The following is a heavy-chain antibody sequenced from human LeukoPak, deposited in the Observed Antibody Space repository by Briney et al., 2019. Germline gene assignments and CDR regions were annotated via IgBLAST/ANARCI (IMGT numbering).Heavy chain of an antibody. CDR3: AKELYSSGCYDF. D-gene: IGHD6-19*01. V-gene: IGHV3-23*01. CDR1: GLTFSSCA. Sequence: GGSLRLSRAASGLTFSSCAMSAVRQAPGRGLAGVSATSGSGGRTYYADSVRGRFTIPRDNSKNTVYLKMNRLRAEDTAVYYCAKELYSSGCYDFWGQGTLVTVSS. J-gene: IGHJ4*02. CDR2: TSGSGGRT.